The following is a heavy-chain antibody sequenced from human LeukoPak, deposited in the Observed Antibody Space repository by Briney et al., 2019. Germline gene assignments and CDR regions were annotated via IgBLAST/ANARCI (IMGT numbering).Heavy chain of an antibody. CDR3: VRGIVRRGYFDY. V-gene: IGHV3-53*01. D-gene: IGHD3-10*01. J-gene: IGHJ4*02. CDR1: GFTVSSNY. CDR2: IYSGGST. Sequence: GGSLRLSCAASGFTVSSNYMSWVRQAPGKGLEWVSVIYSGGSTYYADSVKGRFTISRDNSKNTLYLQMNSLRAGDTAVYYCVRGIVRRGYFDYWGQGALVTVSS.